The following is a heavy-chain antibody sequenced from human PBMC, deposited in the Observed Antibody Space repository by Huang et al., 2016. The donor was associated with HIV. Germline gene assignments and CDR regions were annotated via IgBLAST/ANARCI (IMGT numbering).Heavy chain of an antibody. Sequence: QVQLQESGPGLLRPSQTLSLTCTVSGASMNTGSPSWTWIRQPAGKGLDWIGHMYATGTTNYNPSLRSRVTISVDKSKNQFSLKLTSVTAADTAVYYCARGVSILGVVSYYMDVWGKGTTVTVSS. CDR1: GASMNTGSPS. V-gene: IGHV4-61*09. CDR2: MYATGTT. D-gene: IGHD3-3*01. CDR3: ARGVSILGVVSYYMDV. J-gene: IGHJ6*03.